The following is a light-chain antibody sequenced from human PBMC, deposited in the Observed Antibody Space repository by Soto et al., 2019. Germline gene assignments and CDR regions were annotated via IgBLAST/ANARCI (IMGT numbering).Light chain of an antibody. Sequence: ETVMTQSPATLSVSPGDRATVSSRAIQSVSRNLAWYQQKPGQDPRLLIYGASTRATGSPARCSGSGSGREFTLTIISLQSEDFAVYYCQQRRSWPPTITFGQGTRLEIK. CDR3: QQRRSWPPTIT. V-gene: IGKV3-15*01. CDR1: QSVSRN. J-gene: IGKJ5*01. CDR2: GAS.